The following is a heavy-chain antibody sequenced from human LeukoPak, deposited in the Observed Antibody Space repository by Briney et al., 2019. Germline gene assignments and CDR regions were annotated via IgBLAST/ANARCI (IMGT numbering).Heavy chain of an antibody. CDR1: GFTFSAAW. CDR3: TTIGSSWGVDY. V-gene: IGHV3-15*01. Sequence: GGSLRLSCEGSGFTFSAAWMTWVRQAPGKGLEWVGRIKSKTNGGTIDYAAPVKGRFTIPRDDSRNTLYLQMNSLKTEDTAVYYCTTIGSSWGVDYWGQGTRVTVSS. J-gene: IGHJ4*02. D-gene: IGHD6-13*01. CDR2: IKSKTNGGTI.